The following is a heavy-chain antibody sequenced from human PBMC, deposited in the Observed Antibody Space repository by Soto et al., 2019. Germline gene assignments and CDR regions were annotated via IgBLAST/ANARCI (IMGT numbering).Heavy chain of an antibody. V-gene: IGHV1-8*02. CDR3: ARGGGGTAQLDY. J-gene: IGHJ4*02. CDR2: MNPNSGNT. CDR1: GGTFSSYA. Sequence: QVQLVQSGAEVKKPGSSVKVSCKASGGTFSSYAISWVRQAPGQGLEWMGWMNPNSGNTGYAQKFQGRVTMTRNTSISTAYMELSSLRSEDTAVYYCARGGGGTAQLDYWGQGTLVTVSS. D-gene: IGHD1-1*01.